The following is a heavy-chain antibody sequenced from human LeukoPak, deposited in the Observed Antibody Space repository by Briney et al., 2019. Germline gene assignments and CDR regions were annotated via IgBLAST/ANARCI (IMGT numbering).Heavy chain of an antibody. CDR3: ARDPGYSSNWYFDY. J-gene: IGHJ4*02. D-gene: IGHD6-13*01. CDR1: GFTVSSNY. Sequence: GGSLRLSCAASGFTVSSNYMNWVRQAPGKGLEWVSLISSGGTTYYTDSVKGRFTISRDNSKSTLYLQMNSLRAEDTAVYYCARDPGYSSNWYFDYWGQGTLVTVSS. CDR2: ISSGGTT. V-gene: IGHV3-66*01.